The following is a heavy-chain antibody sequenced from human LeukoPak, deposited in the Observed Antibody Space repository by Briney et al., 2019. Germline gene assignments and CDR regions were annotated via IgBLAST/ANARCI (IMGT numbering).Heavy chain of an antibody. Sequence: SETLSLTCTVSGGSIRSYYWSWIRQPPGKGLEWIGYIYYSGSTNYNPSLKSRVTISVDTSKNQFSLKLSSVTAADTAVYYCARVRGYNYYFDYWGQGTLVTVSS. J-gene: IGHJ4*02. CDR2: IYYSGST. V-gene: IGHV4-59*01. CDR3: ARVRGYNYYFDY. D-gene: IGHD5-24*01. CDR1: GGSIRSYY.